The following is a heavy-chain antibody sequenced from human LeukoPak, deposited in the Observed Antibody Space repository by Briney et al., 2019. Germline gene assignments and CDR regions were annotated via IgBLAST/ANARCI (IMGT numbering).Heavy chain of an antibody. CDR3: AREVRGAALNDY. D-gene: IGHD3-10*01. V-gene: IGHV4-30-2*01. CDR2: IYHSGST. Sequence: SETLSLTCTVSGGSISSGGYYWSWIRQPPGKGLEWIGYIYHSGSTYYNPSLKSRVTISVDRSKNQFSLKLSSVTAADTAVYYGAREVRGAALNDYWGQGTLVTVSS. J-gene: IGHJ4*02. CDR1: GGSISSGGYY.